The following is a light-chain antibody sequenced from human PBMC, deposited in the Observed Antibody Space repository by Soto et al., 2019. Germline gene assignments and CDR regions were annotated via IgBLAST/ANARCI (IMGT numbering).Light chain of an antibody. V-gene: IGLV1-51*02. Sequence: QSVLTQPPSASGTPGQRITISCSGSTSNIGRNTVNWYQQLPGTAPKLLIFGNNKRPSGIPDRFSGSKSGTSATLGITGLQTGDEADYYCGTWDSSLSALFGGGTKLTVL. CDR2: GNN. CDR3: GTWDSSLSAL. CDR1: TSNIGRNT. J-gene: IGLJ2*01.